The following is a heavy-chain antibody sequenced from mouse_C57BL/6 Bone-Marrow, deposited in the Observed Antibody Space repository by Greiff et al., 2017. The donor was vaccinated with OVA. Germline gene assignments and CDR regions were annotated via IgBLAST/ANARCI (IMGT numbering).Heavy chain of an antibody. CDR1: GFTFSSYA. CDR3: ARLLDAVDY. D-gene: IGHD2-1*01. V-gene: IGHV5S21*01. Sequence: EVKLVESGAGLVKPGGSLKLSCAASGFTFSSYAMSWVRQTPEKRLEWVAYISSGGDYTNYADNVKGRFTISRDKARNTVYLQISSLKSEDTAMYYCARLLDAVDYWGQGTTVTVSS. CDR2: ISSGGDYT. J-gene: IGHJ4*01.